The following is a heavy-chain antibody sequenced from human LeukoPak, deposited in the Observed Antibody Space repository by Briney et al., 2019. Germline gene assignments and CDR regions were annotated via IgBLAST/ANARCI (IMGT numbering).Heavy chain of an antibody. D-gene: IGHD2-2*01. CDR2: ISSSSSTI. J-gene: IGHJ5*02. Sequence: PGGSLRLSXAASGFTFSSYSMNWVRQAPGKGLEWLSYISSSSSTIYYADSVKGRFTISRDNAKNSLYLQMNSLRAEDTAVYYCASLGYCSSTSCYSHWFDPWGQGTLVTVSS. V-gene: IGHV3-48*01. CDR1: GFTFSSYS. CDR3: ASLGYCSSTSCYSHWFDP.